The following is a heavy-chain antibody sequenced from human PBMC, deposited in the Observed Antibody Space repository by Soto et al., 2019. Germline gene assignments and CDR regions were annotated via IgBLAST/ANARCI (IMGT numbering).Heavy chain of an antibody. CDR1: GFTFSSYS. CDR2: ISSSSSTI. CDR3: ARVRIVGAHELDY. V-gene: IGHV3-48*01. J-gene: IGHJ4*02. Sequence: GGSLRLSCAASGFTFSSYSMNWVRQAPGKGLEWVSYISSSSSTIYYADSVKGRFTISRDNAKNSLYLQMNSLGVEDTAVYYCARVRIVGAHELDYWGQGTLVTVSS. D-gene: IGHD1-26*01.